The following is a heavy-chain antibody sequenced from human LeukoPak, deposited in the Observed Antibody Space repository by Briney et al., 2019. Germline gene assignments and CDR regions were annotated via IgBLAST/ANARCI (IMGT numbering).Heavy chain of an antibody. CDR1: GFTFSSYE. V-gene: IGHV3-48*03. D-gene: IGHD2-15*01. Sequence: PGGSLRLSCAASGFTFSSYEMNWVRQAPGKGLEWVSYISSSGSTIYYADSVKGRFTISRDNAKNSLYLQMNSLRAEDTALYYCARGIVGRYVQLAGWLYLDVWGKGTTVTVSS. J-gene: IGHJ6*03. CDR2: ISSSGSTI. CDR3: ARGIVGRYVQLAGWLYLDV.